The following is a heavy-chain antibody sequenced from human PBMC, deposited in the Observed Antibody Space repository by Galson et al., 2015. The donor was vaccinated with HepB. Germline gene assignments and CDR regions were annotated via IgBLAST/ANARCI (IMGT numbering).Heavy chain of an antibody. CDR3: ARGDHVYDSSDQACFDY. CDR1: GYTFTSYA. CDR2: INAGNGNT. V-gene: IGHV1-3*01. Sequence: SVKVSCKASGYTFTSYAMHWVRQAPGQRLEWMGWINAGNGNTKYSQKFQGRVTITRDTSASTAYMELSSLRSEDTAVYYCARGDHVYDSSDQACFDYWGQGTLVTVSS. J-gene: IGHJ4*02. D-gene: IGHD3-22*01.